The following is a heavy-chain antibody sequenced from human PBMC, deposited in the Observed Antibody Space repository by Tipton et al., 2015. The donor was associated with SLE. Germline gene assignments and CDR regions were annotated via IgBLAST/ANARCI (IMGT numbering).Heavy chain of an antibody. CDR3: ARDRNPSH. CDR1: GFTLRNYA. D-gene: IGHD1-14*01. V-gene: IGHV3-23*01. J-gene: IGHJ4*02. CDR2: ISASGGRP. Sequence: SLRLSCAASGFTLRNYAMSWVRQTPGKGLEWVADISASGGRPYYADSVKGRFTISRDNSKNLLYLQMNSLRAEDTAIYYCARDRNPSHWGQGTQVTVSS.